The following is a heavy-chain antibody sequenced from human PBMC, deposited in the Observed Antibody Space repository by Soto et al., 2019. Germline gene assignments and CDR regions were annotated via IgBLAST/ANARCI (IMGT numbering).Heavy chain of an antibody. J-gene: IGHJ4*02. CDR1: GFTFSSSG. CDR2: ISYDGSNK. Sequence: GGSLRLSCAASGFTFSSSGMHWVLQAPGKGLEWVAVISYDGSNKFYADSVKGRFTISRDNFRNTLYLQMNSLRAEDTAVYYCAKEFHSWNYFDYWGQGTLVTVSS. D-gene: IGHD1-20*01. V-gene: IGHV3-30*18. CDR3: AKEFHSWNYFDY.